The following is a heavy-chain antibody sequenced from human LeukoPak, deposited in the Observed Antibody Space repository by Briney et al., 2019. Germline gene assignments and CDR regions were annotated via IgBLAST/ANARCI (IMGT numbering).Heavy chain of an antibody. D-gene: IGHD3-10*02. CDR1: GFTFSSYS. J-gene: IGHJ6*04. CDR3: AELGITMIGGV. V-gene: IGHV3-21*01. CDR2: IISSSSYI. Sequence: GGSLRLSCAASGFTFSSYSTNWVRQAPGKGLEWVSSIISSSSYIYYADSVKGRFTISRDNAKNSLYLQMNSLRAEDTAVYYCAELGITMIGGVWGKGTTVTISS.